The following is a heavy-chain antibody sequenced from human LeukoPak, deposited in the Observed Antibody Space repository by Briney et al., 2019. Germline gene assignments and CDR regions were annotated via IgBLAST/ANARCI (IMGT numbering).Heavy chain of an antibody. V-gene: IGHV3-23*01. CDR3: AKKGGTRVDLVFLFDH. CDR2: IRGNGLNT. D-gene: IGHD3-16*01. Sequence: GGSLRLSCVASGFTFTDYAMSWVRQAPGKGLEWVSGIRGNGLNTYYADSVRGRFTISRDNSQNTVYLQMNSLQAEDTAVYYCAKKGGTRVDLVFLFDHWGQGTLVTVSS. CDR1: GFTFTDYA. J-gene: IGHJ4*02.